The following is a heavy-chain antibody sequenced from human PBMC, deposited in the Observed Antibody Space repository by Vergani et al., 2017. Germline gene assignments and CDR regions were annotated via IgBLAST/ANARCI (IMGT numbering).Heavy chain of an antibody. CDR3: AKDIAYGSGSYYKQDDYYYYYGMDV. J-gene: IGHJ6*02. CDR2: ISWNSGST. V-gene: IGHV3-9*01. D-gene: IGHD3-10*01. Sequence: EVQLVESGGGLVQPGRSLRLSCAASGFTFDDYAMHWVRRAPGKGLEWVSGISWNSGSTGYADSVKGRFTISRDNAKNSLYLQMNSLRAEDTALYYCAKDIAYGSGSYYKQDDYYYYYGMDVWGQGTTVTVSS. CDR1: GFTFDDYA.